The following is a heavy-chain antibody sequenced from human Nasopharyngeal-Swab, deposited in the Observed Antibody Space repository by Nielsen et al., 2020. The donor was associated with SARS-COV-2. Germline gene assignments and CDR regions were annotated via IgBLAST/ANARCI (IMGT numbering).Heavy chain of an antibody. CDR2: INHSGST. V-gene: IGHV4-34*01. CDR1: AGSFIGYY. Sequence: SPSLACAVFAGSFIGYYWSWIRQPPGKWLEWIGEINHSGSTNYNPPPKSRVTISVDMSKNQFSLKLSSVTAADTAVYYCARGSAVILYCGGDCYPGYFQHWGQGTLVTVSS. CDR3: ARGSAVILYCGGDCYPGYFQH. J-gene: IGHJ1*01. D-gene: IGHD2-21*02.